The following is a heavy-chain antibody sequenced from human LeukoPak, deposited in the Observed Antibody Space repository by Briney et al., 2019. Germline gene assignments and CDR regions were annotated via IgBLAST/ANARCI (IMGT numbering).Heavy chain of an antibody. Sequence: SETLSLTCAVSGGSISSGGYSWSWIRQPPGRGLEWIGYIYHSRSTYYNPSLKSRVTISVDRSKNQFSLKLSSVTAADTAVYYCARAPGYYDFWSGSPSPYYFDYWGQGTLVTVSS. CDR1: GGSISSGGYS. V-gene: IGHV4-30-2*01. D-gene: IGHD3-3*01. CDR3: ARAPGYYDFWSGSPSPYYFDY. CDR2: IYHSRST. J-gene: IGHJ4*02.